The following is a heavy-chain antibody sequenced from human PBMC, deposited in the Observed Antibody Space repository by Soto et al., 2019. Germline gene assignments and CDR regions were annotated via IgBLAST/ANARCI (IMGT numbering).Heavy chain of an antibody. D-gene: IGHD3-16*01. CDR2: ISYDGSNK. V-gene: IGHV3-30-3*01. Sequence: QVQLVESGGGVVQPGRSLRLSCAASGFTFSSYAMHWVRQAPGKGLEWVAVISYDGSNKYYADSVKGRFTISRDNSKNTLYLQMNSLRAEDTAVYYCARVGIPGGGRYYYGMDVLGQGTTVTVS. CDR3: ARVGIPGGGRYYYGMDV. CDR1: GFTFSSYA. J-gene: IGHJ6*02.